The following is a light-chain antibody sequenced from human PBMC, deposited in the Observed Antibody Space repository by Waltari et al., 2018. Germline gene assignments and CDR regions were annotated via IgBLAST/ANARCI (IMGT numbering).Light chain of an antibody. Sequence: EIVLTQSPATLSLSPGERATLPCRASQSISSYVGWYQQKPGQAPRLLIYDASNRATGIPARFSGSGSGTDFTLTISSLEPDDFAVYYCQHRISWPRTFGGGTKVEIK. J-gene: IGKJ4*01. V-gene: IGKV3-11*01. CDR1: QSISSY. CDR3: QHRISWPRT. CDR2: DAS.